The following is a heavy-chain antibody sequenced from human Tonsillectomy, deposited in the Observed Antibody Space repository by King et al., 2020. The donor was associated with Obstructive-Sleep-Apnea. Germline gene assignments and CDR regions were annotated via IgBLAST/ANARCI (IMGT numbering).Heavy chain of an antibody. CDR1: GFTFGDYA. CDR2: IRSKAYGGTT. CDR3: TRGAYCSGGSCYIDWFDP. V-gene: IGHV3-49*03. J-gene: IGHJ5*02. Sequence: VQLVESGGGLVQPGRSLRLSCTASGFTFGDYAMSWFRQAPGKGLEWVGFIRSKAYGGTTEYAASVKGRFTISRDDSKSIAYLQMNSLKTEDTAVYYCTRGAYCSGGSCYIDWFDPWGQGTLVTVSS. D-gene: IGHD2-15*01.